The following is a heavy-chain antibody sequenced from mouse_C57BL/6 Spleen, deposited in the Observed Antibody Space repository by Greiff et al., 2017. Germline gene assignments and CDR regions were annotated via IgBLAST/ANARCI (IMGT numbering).Heavy chain of an antibody. D-gene: IGHD2-4*01. CDR2: IYPGDGDT. V-gene: IGHV1-82*01. Sequence: LVESGPELVKPGASVKISCKASGYAFSSSWLNWVKQRPGTGLEWIGRIYPGDGDTNYNGKFKGKATLTADKSSSTAYMQLSSLTSKDAEVYFCARDYDYDVFFAYWGQGTLVTVSA. J-gene: IGHJ3*01. CDR1: GYAFSSSW. CDR3: ARDYDYDVFFAY.